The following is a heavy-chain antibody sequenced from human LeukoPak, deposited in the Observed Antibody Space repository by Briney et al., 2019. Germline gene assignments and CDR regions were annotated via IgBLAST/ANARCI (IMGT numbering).Heavy chain of an antibody. CDR2: ICYSGST. CDR3: ARHGKGLIQRWRAPFDY. J-gene: IGHJ4*02. V-gene: IGHV4-59*08. Sequence: SETLSLTCTVSGGSISSYYWSWIRQPPGKGLEWIGYICYSGSTNYNPSLKSRVTISVDTSKNQFSLKLSSVTAADTAVYYCARHGKGLIQRWRAPFDYWGQGTLVTVSS. CDR1: GGSISSYY. D-gene: IGHD5-18*01.